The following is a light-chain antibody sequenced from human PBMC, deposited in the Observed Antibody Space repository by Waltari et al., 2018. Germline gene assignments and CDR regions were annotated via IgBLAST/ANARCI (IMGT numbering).Light chain of an antibody. CDR3: QHYLRLPVT. CDR1: QSVSRA. Sequence: EIVLTQSPGTLSLSLGERATVSCRASQSVSRALAWYQQNPGQAPRRLIYCASNRATGIPDRFSGSGSGTDCSLTISRLEPDDFAVYYCQHYLRLPVTFGQGTTVEI. V-gene: IGKV3-20*01. CDR2: CAS. J-gene: IGKJ1*01.